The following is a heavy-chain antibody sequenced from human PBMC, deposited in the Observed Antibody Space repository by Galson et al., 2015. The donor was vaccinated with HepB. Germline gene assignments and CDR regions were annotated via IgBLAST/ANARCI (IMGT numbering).Heavy chain of an antibody. CDR1: GFTFSSYA. D-gene: IGHD3-22*01. V-gene: IGHV3-30-3*01. Sequence: SLRLSCAASGFTFSSYAMHWVRQAPGKGLEWVAVISYDGSNKYYADSVKGRFTISRDNSKNTLYLQMNSLRAEDTAVYYCARDQSLDSSGYYFPVGAFDIWGQGTMVTVSS. CDR2: ISYDGSNK. J-gene: IGHJ3*02. CDR3: ARDQSLDSSGYYFPVGAFDI.